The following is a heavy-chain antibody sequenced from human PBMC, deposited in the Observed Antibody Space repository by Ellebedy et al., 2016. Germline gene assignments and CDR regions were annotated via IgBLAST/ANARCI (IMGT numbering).Heavy chain of an antibody. D-gene: IGHD5-24*01. CDR2: MSTNGNS. V-gene: IGHV4-61*02. J-gene: IGHJ4*02. CDR3: ATLTIPGGSDS. CDR1: GGSINSGAYY. Sequence: SETLSLXCAVSGGSINSGAYYWSWVRQPAGKGLEWIGRMSTNGNSIYNPSLKSRVTMSVDTSKNHFSLDLRSVTAADTAVYYCATLTIPGGSDSWGQGTLVTISS.